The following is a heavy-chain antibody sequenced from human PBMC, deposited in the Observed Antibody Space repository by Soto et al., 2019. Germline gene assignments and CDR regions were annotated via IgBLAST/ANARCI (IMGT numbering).Heavy chain of an antibody. CDR1: GFTFSNAW. Sequence: EVQLVESGGGLVKPGGSLRLSCAASGFTFSNAWMNWVRQAPGKGLEWVGRIKSKTDGGTTDYAAPVKGRFTISRDDSKNTLYLQMNSLKTEDTAVYYCTTAWIQLWSYYFDYWGQGTLVTVSS. CDR3: TTAWIQLWSYYFDY. CDR2: IKSKTDGGTT. V-gene: IGHV3-15*07. J-gene: IGHJ4*02. D-gene: IGHD5-18*01.